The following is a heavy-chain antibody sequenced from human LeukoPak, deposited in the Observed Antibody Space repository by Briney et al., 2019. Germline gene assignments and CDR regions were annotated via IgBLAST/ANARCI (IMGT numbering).Heavy chain of an antibody. J-gene: IGHJ4*02. D-gene: IGHD6-13*01. V-gene: IGHV1-8*01. CDR1: GYTFTSYD. CDR2: MNPNSGNT. CDR3: ARTLHGIAAARTKPYYFDY. Sequence: EATVKVSCKASGYTFTSYDINWVRQATGQGLEWMGWMNPNSGNTGYAQKFQGRVTMTRNTSISTAYMELSSLRSEDTAVYYCARTLHGIAAARTKPYYFDYWGQGTLVTVSS.